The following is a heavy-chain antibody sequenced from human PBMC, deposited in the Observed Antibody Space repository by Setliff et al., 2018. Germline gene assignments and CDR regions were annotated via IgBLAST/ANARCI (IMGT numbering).Heavy chain of an antibody. CDR3: ARPSRFGTIVYKGYYYMDV. J-gene: IGHJ6*03. V-gene: IGHV7-4-1*02. CDR1: GYPFTTYA. D-gene: IGHD3-10*01. Sequence: GASVKVSCMVSGYPFTTYAMSWMRQPPGQGLRWMGWINTNTGNPSFTSGFTGRFVFSLDTPVTTAYLRISSLKSEDSAVYYCARPSRFGTIVYKGYYYMDVWGKGTTVTVSS. CDR2: INTNTGNP.